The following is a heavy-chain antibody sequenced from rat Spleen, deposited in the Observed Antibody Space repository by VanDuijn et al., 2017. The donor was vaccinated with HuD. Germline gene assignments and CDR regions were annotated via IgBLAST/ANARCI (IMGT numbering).Heavy chain of an antibody. V-gene: IGHV5-22*01. CDR3: SPLPGGNLAY. Sequence: EVQLVESDGGLVQPGRSMKLSCAASGFTFSNYDMAWVRQAPKKGLEWVAYISYDGDSTYYLDSVKGRFTISRNNAKSTLYLQMSSLRSEDTATYYCSPLPGGNLAYWGQGVVVTVSS. D-gene: IGHD1-4*01. CDR2: ISYDGDST. J-gene: IGHJ2*01. CDR1: GFTFSNYD.